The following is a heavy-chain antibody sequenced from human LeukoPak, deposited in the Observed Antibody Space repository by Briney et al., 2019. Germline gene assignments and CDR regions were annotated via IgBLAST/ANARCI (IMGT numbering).Heavy chain of an antibody. V-gene: IGHV1-69*04. Sequence: ASVKVSCKASGGTFSSYAISWVRQAPGQGLEWMGRIIPILGIANYAQKFQGRVTITADKSTSTAYMELSSLRSEDTAVYYCARGLGTYDSSDLTWPMISFWGQGTLVTVSS. J-gene: IGHJ4*02. CDR1: GGTFSSYA. CDR2: IIPILGIA. D-gene: IGHD3-22*01. CDR3: ARGLGTYDSSDLTWPMISF.